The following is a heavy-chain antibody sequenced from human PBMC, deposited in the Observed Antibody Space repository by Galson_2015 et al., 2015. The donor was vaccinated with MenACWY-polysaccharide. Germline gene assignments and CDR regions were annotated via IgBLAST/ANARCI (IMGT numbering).Heavy chain of an antibody. D-gene: IGHD3-16*01. Sequence: PALVKPIQPLTLTCTFSGFSLSTGGVGVAWLRQPPGKALEWLALIYWNNDDHYSPSLKNRLTITKDTSKSQVVLTMTNMDPVDTATYYCAHSRGGILVPFDYWGQGILVAVAS. CDR2: IYWNNDD. CDR1: GFSLSTGGVG. CDR3: AHSRGGILVPFDY. V-gene: IGHV2-5*01. J-gene: IGHJ4*02.